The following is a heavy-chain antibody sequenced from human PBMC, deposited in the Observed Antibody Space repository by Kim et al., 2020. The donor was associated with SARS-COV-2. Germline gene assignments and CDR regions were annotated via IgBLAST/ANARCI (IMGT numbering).Heavy chain of an antibody. CDR3: AKHGVAADDAFDI. J-gene: IGHJ3*02. Sequence: YADSVKGRFTISRDNSKNTLYLQMNSLRAEDTAVYYCAKHGVAADDAFDIWGQGTMVTVSS. V-gene: IGHV3-23*01. D-gene: IGHD6-19*01.